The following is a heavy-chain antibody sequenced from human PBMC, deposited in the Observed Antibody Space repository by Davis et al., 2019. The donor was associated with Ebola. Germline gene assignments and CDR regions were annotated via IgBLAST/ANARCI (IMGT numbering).Heavy chain of an antibody. Sequence: PGGSLRLSCAASGFTFSSYSMNWVRQAPGKGLEWVSYISSSSRVIYYADSVKGRFTISRDNSKNTLYLQMNSLRAEDTAVYYCARDYRMTTVTTDYWGQGTLVTVSS. CDR2: ISSSSRVI. CDR1: GFTFSSYS. J-gene: IGHJ4*02. CDR3: ARDYRMTTVTTDY. D-gene: IGHD4-17*01. V-gene: IGHV3-48*01.